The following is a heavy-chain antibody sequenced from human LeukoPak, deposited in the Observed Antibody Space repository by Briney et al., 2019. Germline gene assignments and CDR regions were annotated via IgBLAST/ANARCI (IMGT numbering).Heavy chain of an antibody. CDR2: ISYDGSNK. CDR3: ARVGSSSSLGFDY. D-gene: IGHD6-6*01. V-gene: IGHV3-30*04. J-gene: IGHJ4*02. Sequence: GGSLRLSCAASGFTFSSYAMHWVRQAPGKGLEWVAVISYDGSNKYYADSVKGRFTISRDNSKNTLYLQMYSLRAEDTAVYYCARVGSSSSLGFDYWGQGTLVTVSS. CDR1: GFTFSSYA.